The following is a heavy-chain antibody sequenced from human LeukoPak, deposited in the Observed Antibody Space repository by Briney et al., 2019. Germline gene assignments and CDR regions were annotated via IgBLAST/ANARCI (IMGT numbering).Heavy chain of an antibody. CDR2: IIPIFGTA. D-gene: IGHD3-3*01. CDR3: ASLDSWSGYHFDY. V-gene: IGHV1-69*05. J-gene: IGHJ4*02. CDR1: GGTFSSYA. Sequence: SVKVSCKASGGTFSSYAISWVRQAPGQGLEWMGGIIPIFGTANYAQKFQGRVTITTDESTSTAYMELSSLRSEDTAVYYCASLDSWSGYHFDYWGQGTLVTASS.